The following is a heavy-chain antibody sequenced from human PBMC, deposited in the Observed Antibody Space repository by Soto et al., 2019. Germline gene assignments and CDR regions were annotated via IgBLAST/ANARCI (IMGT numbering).Heavy chain of an antibody. CDR1: GGSISRSSYY. J-gene: IGHJ5*02. V-gene: IGHV4-39*01. CDR2: IYYSGST. D-gene: IGHD3-9*01. CDR3: ATGFLRYFYGRRINWFDP. Sequence: QLQLQESGPGLVKPSETLSLTCTVSGGSISRSSYYWGWIRQPPGKGLEWIGSIYYSGSTYYNPSLKSRVTISVDTSKTQFSLKLSSVTAADTAVYYCATGFLRYFYGRRINWFDPWGQGTLVTVSS.